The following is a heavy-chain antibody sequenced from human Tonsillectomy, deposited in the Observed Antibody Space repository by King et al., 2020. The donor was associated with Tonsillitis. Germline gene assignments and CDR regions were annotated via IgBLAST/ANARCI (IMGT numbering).Heavy chain of an antibody. V-gene: IGHV1-2*02. D-gene: IGHD2-2*01. CDR3: ARGVVVPAANGGYFYYYYYMDV. J-gene: IGHJ6*03. CDR1: GYTFTGYH. CDR2: INPNSGGT. Sequence: QLVQSGAEVKKPGDSVKVSCKASGYTFTGYHIHWVRQAPGQGLEWMGWINPNSGGTNYAQKFQGRVTMTSDTSISTAYMELSRLRSDDTAVYSCARGVVVPAANGGYFYYYYYMDVWGKGTTVTVSS.